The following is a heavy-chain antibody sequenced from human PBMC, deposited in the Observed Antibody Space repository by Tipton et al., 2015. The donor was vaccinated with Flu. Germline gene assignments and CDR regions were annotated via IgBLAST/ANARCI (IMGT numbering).Heavy chain of an antibody. CDR1: GFTFHDYA. CDR3: VKQKAGRFLDWSEPFDF. Sequence: SLRLSCATSGFTFHDYAMHWVRQPPGKGLEWVSGISWDGDQKRYADSVRGRLTISRDNARRSLHLQMNSLRDEDTALYYCVKQKAGRFLDWSEPFDFWGQGTMVTVST. J-gene: IGHJ3*01. D-gene: IGHD3/OR15-3a*01. CDR2: ISWDGDQK. V-gene: IGHV3-9*01.